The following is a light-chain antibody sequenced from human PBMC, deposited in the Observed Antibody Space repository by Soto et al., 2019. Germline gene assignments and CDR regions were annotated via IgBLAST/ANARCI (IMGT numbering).Light chain of an antibody. CDR1: QSVSSK. CDR3: QQYNNWPPIT. V-gene: IGKV3-15*01. Sequence: EIVMTQSPSTLSVSTGERATLSCRASQSVSSKLAWYQQKPGQAPRLLIYGASTRATGIPARFSGSGSGTEFTLTISSLQSEDFAVYYCQQYNNWPPITFGQGTKVDIK. J-gene: IGKJ1*01. CDR2: GAS.